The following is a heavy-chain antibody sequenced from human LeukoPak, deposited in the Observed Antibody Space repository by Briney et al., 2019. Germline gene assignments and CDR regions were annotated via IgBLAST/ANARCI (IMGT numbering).Heavy chain of an antibody. D-gene: IGHD3-10*01. CDR1: GFTVSSNY. J-gene: IGHJ4*02. CDR2: ISGSGGST. V-gene: IGHV3-23*01. CDR3: AKDRRGGRSDFDY. Sequence: GGSLRLSCAASGFTVSSNYMSWVRQAPGKGLEWVSAISGSGGSTYYADSVKGRFTISRDNSKNTLYLQMNSLRAEDTAVYYCAKDRRGGRSDFDYWGQGTLVTVSS.